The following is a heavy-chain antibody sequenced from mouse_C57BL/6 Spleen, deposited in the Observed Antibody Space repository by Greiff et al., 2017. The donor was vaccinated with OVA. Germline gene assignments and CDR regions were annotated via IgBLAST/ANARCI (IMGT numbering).Heavy chain of an antibody. Sequence: EVQLQQSGPELVKPGPSVKISCKASGYTFTDYYMNWVKQRPGKSLEWLGDINPNNGGTSYNPHFKGKATLTVDKSSSTAYMEHRSLTSEDAAVYCGGRRDYGAMDYWGQGTSVTVSS. CDR3: GRRDYGAMDY. CDR1: GYTFTDYY. CDR2: INPNNGGT. J-gene: IGHJ4*01. V-gene: IGHV1-26*01.